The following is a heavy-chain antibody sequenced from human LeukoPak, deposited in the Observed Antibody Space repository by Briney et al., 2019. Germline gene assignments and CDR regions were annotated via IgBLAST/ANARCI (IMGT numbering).Heavy chain of an antibody. CDR3: AKESIFGVVLTN. CDR2: IWYDGSNK. D-gene: IGHD3-3*02. V-gene: IGHV3-33*06. CDR1: GFTFSSYW. Sequence: GGSLRLSCAASGFTFSSYWMSWVRQAPGKGLEWVAVIWYDGSNKYYADSVKGRFTISRDNSKNTLYLQMNSLRAEDTAVYYCAKESIFGVVLTNWGQGTLVTVSS. J-gene: IGHJ4*02.